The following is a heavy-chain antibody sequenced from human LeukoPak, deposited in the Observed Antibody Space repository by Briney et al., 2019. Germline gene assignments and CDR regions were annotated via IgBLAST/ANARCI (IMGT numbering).Heavy chain of an antibody. CDR2: ISGSDGST. D-gene: IGHD3/OR15-3a*01. CDR1: GFTFSSYA. CDR3: ARGRTGYYPHTDAFDI. V-gene: IGHV3-23*01. J-gene: IGHJ3*02. Sequence: GGSLRLSCAASGFTFSSYAMSWVRQAPGKGLEWVSGISGSDGSTYYADSVKGRFTISRDNSKNTLYLQMNSLRAEDTAVYYCARGRTGYYPHTDAFDIWGQGTMVTVSS.